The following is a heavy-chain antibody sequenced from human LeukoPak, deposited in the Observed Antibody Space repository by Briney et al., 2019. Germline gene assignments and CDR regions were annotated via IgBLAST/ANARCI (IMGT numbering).Heavy chain of an antibody. CDR2: IYSGGST. CDR3: ARDHVFAYYYDST. D-gene: IGHD3-22*01. J-gene: IGHJ5*02. CDR1: GFTFSSYS. Sequence: GGSLRLSCAASGFTFSSYSMNWVRQAPGKGLVWVPVIYSGGSTYYADSVKGRFTISRDNSKNTLYLQMNSLRAEDTAVYYCARDHVFAYYYDSTWGQGTLVTVSS. V-gene: IGHV3-66*01.